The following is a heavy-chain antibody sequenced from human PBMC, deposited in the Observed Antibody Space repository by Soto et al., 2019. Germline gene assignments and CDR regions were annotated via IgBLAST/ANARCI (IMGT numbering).Heavy chain of an antibody. CDR1: GGSISSGAYY. V-gene: IGHV4-30-4*01. J-gene: IGHJ5*02. CDR2: IYYSGTT. CDR3: ATYIVPTSRFDP. Sequence: QVQLQESGPGLVEPSQTLSLTCTVSGGSISSGAYYWSWISQPPGKGLEWIGYIYYSGTTHYNPSLKSRVTISVYPPNNQFSLKLTSVPAADTAVYYCATYIVPTSRFDPWGQGTLVTVSS. D-gene: IGHD5-12*01.